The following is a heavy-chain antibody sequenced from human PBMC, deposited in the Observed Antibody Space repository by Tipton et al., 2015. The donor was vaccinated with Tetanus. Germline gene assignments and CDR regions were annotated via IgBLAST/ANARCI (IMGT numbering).Heavy chain of an antibody. V-gene: IGHV3-43*01. CDR2: ISWDGGST. CDR1: GFTFDDYT. CDR3: AKDIAPSGQQWLVIDY. D-gene: IGHD6-19*01. Sequence: SLRLSCAASGFTFDDYTMHWVRQAPGKGLEWVSLISWDGGSTYYADSVKGRFTISRDNSENSLYLQMNSLRTEDTALYYCAKDIAPSGQQWLVIDYWGQGTLVTVSS. J-gene: IGHJ4*02.